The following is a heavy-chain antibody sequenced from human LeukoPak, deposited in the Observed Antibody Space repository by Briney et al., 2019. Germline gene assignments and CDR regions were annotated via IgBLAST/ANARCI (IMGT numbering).Heavy chain of an antibody. D-gene: IGHD2-2*01. CDR2: IKQDGSEK. V-gene: IGHV3-7*01. Sequence: GGSLRLSCAASGFTFSSYWMSWVRQAPGKGLEWVANIKQDGSEKYYVDSVKGRFTISRDNAKNSLYLQMNSLRAEDTAVYYCNAHGGYCSSTSCHQVDYWGQGTLVTVSS. CDR3: NAHGGYCSSTSCHQVDY. CDR1: GFTFSSYW. J-gene: IGHJ4*02.